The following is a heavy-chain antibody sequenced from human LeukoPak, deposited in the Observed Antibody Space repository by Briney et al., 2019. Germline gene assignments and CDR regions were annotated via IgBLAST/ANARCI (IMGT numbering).Heavy chain of an antibody. D-gene: IGHD1/OR15-1a*01. CDR1: GFIFTGYF. V-gene: IGHV3-7*03. CDR2: IKHDGSEK. CDR3: AKGTKPVMTIPDY. Sequence: PGGSLRLSCAASGFIFTGYFMSWVRQAPGKGLEWVASIKHDGSEKYYVDSVRGRFTISRDNTKNLLYLQMNSLRAEDTAMYHCAKGTKPVMTIPDYWGQGILVTVSS. J-gene: IGHJ4*02.